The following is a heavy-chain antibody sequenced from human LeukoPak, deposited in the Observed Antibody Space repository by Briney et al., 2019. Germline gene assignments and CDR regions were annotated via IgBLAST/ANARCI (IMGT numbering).Heavy chain of an antibody. J-gene: IGHJ4*02. CDR3: ARDPEVVAAAYFDC. V-gene: IGHV1-18*01. CDR2: ISAYNGNT. CDR1: GYTFTSYG. D-gene: IGHD2-15*01. Sequence: ASVKVSCKASGYTFTSYGISWVRQAPGQGLEWMGWISAYNGNTNYAQKLQGRVTMTTDTSTSTAYMELRSLRSDDTAVYYCARDPEVVAAAYFDCWGQGTLVTVSS.